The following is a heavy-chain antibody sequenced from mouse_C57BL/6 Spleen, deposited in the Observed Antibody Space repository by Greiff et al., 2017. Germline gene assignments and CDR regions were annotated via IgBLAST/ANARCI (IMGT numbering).Heavy chain of an antibody. CDR1: GFTFSDYY. CDR3: ARAMIRGYGSSHAMDY. Sequence: EVKLVESGGGLVQPGGSLKLSCAASGFTFSDYYMYWVRQTPEKRLEWVAYISNGGGSTYYPDTVKGRFTITRDNAKNTLSLQMSRLKSEDTAMYYCARAMIRGYGSSHAMDYWGQGTSVTVSS. V-gene: IGHV5-12*01. D-gene: IGHD1-1*01. CDR2: ISNGGGST. J-gene: IGHJ4*01.